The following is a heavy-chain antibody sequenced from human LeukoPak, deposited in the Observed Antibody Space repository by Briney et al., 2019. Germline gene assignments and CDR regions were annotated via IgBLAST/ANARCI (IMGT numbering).Heavy chain of an antibody. V-gene: IGHV4-61*02. Sequence: SETLSLTCTVSGGSISSGSYYWSWIRQPAGKGLEWIGRIYTSGSTNYNPSLKSRVTISVDTSKNQFSLKLSSVTAADTAVYYCARERVTPEYYFDYWGQGTLVTVSS. D-gene: IGHD4-23*01. J-gene: IGHJ4*02. CDR1: GGSISSGSYY. CDR2: IYTSGST. CDR3: ARERVTPEYYFDY.